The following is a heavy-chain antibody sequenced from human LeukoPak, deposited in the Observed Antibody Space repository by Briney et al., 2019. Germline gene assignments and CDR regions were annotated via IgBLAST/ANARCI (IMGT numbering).Heavy chain of an antibody. J-gene: IGHJ4*02. D-gene: IGHD6-19*01. CDR3: ARLGWVAVAGVQYYFDY. CDR1: GYTFTSYY. Sequence: ASVKLSCKASGYTFTSYYIHWVRQAPGQGLEWMGIINPSGGSTTYARNFQGRVTMTRDTSTSTVYMDLRSLRSEDTAVYYCARLGWVAVAGVQYYFDYWGQGTLVTVSS. CDR2: INPSGGST. V-gene: IGHV1-46*01.